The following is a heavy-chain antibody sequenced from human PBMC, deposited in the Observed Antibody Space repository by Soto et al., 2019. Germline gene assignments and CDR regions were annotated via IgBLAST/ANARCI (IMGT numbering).Heavy chain of an antibody. V-gene: IGHV1-18*01. J-gene: IGHJ3*02. D-gene: IGHD4-17*01. CDR3: AFVMGRRDGDYGVDAFDI. CDR2: ISAYNGNT. Sequence: QVQLVQSGAEVKKPGASVKVSCKASGYTFTSYGISWVRQAPGQGLEWMGWISAYNGNTNYAQKLQGRVTMTTDTSTSTAYMEQRSLRSDDTAVYYCAFVMGRRDGDYGVDAFDIWGQGTMVTVSS. CDR1: GYTFTSYG.